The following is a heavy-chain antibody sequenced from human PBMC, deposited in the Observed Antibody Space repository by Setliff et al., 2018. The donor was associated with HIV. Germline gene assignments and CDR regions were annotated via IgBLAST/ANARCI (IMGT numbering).Heavy chain of an antibody. J-gene: IGHJ4*02. CDR2: IYTNGNT. D-gene: IGHD5-18*01. V-gene: IGHV4-4*07. CDR3: ARGGGPDTNFDL. Sequence: KLSETLSLTCAVSGYSIRDNFFWGWVRQPPGKGLEWIGRIYTNGNTNYNPSLKSRVTVSADTSKNQFSLKLASVTAADTAVYYCARGGGPDTNFDLWGQGTLVTVSS. CDR1: GYSIRDNFF.